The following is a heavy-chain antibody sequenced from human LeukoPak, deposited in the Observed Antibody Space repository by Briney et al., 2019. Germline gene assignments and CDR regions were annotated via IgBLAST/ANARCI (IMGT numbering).Heavy chain of an antibody. V-gene: IGHV3-7*01. D-gene: IGHD3-3*02. CDR3: ATLAFDS. CDR1: GFTFSRSW. CDR2: IREDGSDK. Sequence: GGSLRLSCTASGFTFSRSWMHWVRQAPGKGLEWVADIREDGSDKYYGDSVKGRYTISRDNAKNSVYLQMNSLSPEDTAIYFCATLAFDSWGRGTLVTVSS. J-gene: IGHJ4*02.